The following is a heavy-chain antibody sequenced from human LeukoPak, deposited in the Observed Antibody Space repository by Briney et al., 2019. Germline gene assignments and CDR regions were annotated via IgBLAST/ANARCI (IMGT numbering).Heavy chain of an antibody. V-gene: IGHV1-2*02. D-gene: IGHD6-6*01. CDR1: GYTFTGYY. CDR3: ARGKSEYSSSSGHYYYYMGV. CDR2: INPNSGGT. J-gene: IGHJ6*03. Sequence: ASVKVSCKASGYTFTGYYIHWVRQAPGQGLEWMGWINPNSGGTNYAQKFQGRVTMTRDTSISTAYMELSRLRSDDTAVYYCARGKSEYSSSSGHYYYYMGVWGKGTTVTVSS.